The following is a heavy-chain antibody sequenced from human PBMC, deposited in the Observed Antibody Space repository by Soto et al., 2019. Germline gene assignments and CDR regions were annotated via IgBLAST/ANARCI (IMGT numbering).Heavy chain of an antibody. V-gene: IGHV4-59*01. Sequence: SGTLSLTCTVSGGSISSYYWSWIPAPPGEGLEWIGYMYNTGSTVYNPSFKSRVTISVDTSKNQFSLKLNSVTAADTAVYYCARDLWGYCGTDCYPLDVWGQGTTVTVSS. CDR3: ARDLWGYCGTDCYPLDV. J-gene: IGHJ6*02. CDR1: GGSISSYY. D-gene: IGHD2-21*02. CDR2: MYNTGST.